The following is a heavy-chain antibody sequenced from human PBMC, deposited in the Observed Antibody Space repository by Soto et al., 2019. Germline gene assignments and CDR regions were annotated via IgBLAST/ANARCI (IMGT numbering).Heavy chain of an antibody. CDR1: GGSINSYY. V-gene: IGHV4-59*01. Sequence: PSETLSLTCTVSGGSINSYYWSWIRQPPGKGLEWIGYIYYSGSTNYNPSLKSRVTISVDTSKNQFSLKLSSVTAADTAVYYCASNILTGYYSWGQGTLVTVSS. CDR3: ASNILTGYYS. J-gene: IGHJ4*02. D-gene: IGHD3-9*01. CDR2: IYYSGST.